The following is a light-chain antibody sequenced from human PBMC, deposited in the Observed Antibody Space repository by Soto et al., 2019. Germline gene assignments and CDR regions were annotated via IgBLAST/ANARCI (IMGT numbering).Light chain of an antibody. Sequence: QSALTQPPSASGSPGQSVTISCTGTSSDVGGYNYVSWYQQHPGKAPKVMIYEVSKRPSGVPDRFSSSKSGNTASLTVSGLQAEDEADYYCSSYAGSNLVFGGGTKLTVL. V-gene: IGLV2-8*01. CDR3: SSYAGSNLV. J-gene: IGLJ2*01. CDR1: SSDVGGYNY. CDR2: EVS.